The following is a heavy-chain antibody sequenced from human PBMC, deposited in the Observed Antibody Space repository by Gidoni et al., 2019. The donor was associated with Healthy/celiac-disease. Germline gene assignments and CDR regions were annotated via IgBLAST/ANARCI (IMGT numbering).Heavy chain of an antibody. D-gene: IGHD3-3*01. V-gene: IGHV4-34*01. CDR3: ARGGYDFWSGPLGGRGWFDP. CDR2: INHSGST. Sequence: QVQLQQWGAGLLKPSETLSLTCAVYGGSFRGYYWSWIRQPPGKGLEWIGEINHSGSTNYNPSLKSRVTISVDTSKNQFSLKLSSGTAADTAVYYCARGGYDFWSGPLGGRGWFDPWGQGTLVTVSS. J-gene: IGHJ5*02. CDR1: GGSFRGYY.